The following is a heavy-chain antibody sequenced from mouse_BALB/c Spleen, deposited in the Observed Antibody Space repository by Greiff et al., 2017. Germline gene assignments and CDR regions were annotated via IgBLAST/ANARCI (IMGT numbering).Heavy chain of an antibody. CDR3: ARELLPYAMDY. CDR1: GFTFSDYG. J-gene: IGHJ4*01. D-gene: IGHD1-1*01. CDR2: ISNLAYSI. Sequence: EVHLVESGGGLVQPGGSRKLSCAASGFTFSDYGMAWVRQAPGKGPEWVAFISNLAYSIYYADTVTGRFTISRENAKNTLYLEMSSLRSEDTAMYYCARELLPYAMDYWGQGTSVTVSS. V-gene: IGHV5-15*02.